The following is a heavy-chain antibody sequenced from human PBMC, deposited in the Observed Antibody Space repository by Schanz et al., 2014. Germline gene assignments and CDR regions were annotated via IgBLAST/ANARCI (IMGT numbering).Heavy chain of an antibody. D-gene: IGHD4-17*01. Sequence: EVQLLESGGGLVQPGGSLRLSCAASGSTFTNYAMSWVRQAPGKGLEWVSAISASGGTTYYADSVKGRFTISRDNSKNTLYLQMNALRAEDTAVYYCARKMKLGVYGGKGHDSLDIWGQGTMVTVSS. V-gene: IGHV3-23*01. J-gene: IGHJ3*02. CDR1: GSTFTNYA. CDR3: ARKMKLGVYGGKGHDSLDI. CDR2: ISASGGTT.